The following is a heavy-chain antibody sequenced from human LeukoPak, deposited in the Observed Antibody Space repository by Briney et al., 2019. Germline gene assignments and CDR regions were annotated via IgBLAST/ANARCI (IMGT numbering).Heavy chain of an antibody. V-gene: IGHV4-34*01. D-gene: IGHD4-17*01. Sequence: SETLSLTRAVYGGSFSGYYWSWIRQPPGKGLEWIGEINHSGSTNYNPSLKSRVTISVDTSKNQFSLKLSSVTAADTAVYYCARGRKRTTVTTNLYYYYGMDVWGQGTTVTVSS. CDR1: GGSFSGYY. CDR3: ARGRKRTTVTTNLYYYYGMDV. J-gene: IGHJ6*02. CDR2: INHSGST.